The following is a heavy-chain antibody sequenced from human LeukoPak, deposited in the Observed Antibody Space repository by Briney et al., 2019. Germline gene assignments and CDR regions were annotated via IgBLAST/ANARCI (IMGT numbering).Heavy chain of an antibody. V-gene: IGHV3-33*01. Sequence: GGSLRLSCAASGFTFSSYGMHWVRQAPGKGLEWVAVIWYDGSNKYYADSVKGRFTISRDNSKNTLYLQMNSLRAEDTAVYYCARGGDSGSYQASVYYGMDVWGQGTTVTVSS. CDR1: GFTFSSYG. CDR3: ARGGDSGSYQASVYYGMDV. CDR2: IWYDGSNK. D-gene: IGHD1-26*01. J-gene: IGHJ6*02.